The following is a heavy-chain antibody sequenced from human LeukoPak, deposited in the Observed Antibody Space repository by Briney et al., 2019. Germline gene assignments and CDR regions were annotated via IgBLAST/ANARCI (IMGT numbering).Heavy chain of an antibody. J-gene: IGHJ4*02. CDR1: GFTFSSYS. V-gene: IGHV3-21*04. CDR3: AKDPVADYYDSSGPPYYFDY. CDR2: ISSSSTYM. Sequence: GGSLRLSCAASGFTFSSYSMNWVRQAPGKGLEWVSSISSSSTYMYYADSVKGRFTISRDNAKNTLYLQMNSLRAEDTAVYYCAKDPVADYYDSSGPPYYFDYWGQGTLVTVSS. D-gene: IGHD3-22*01.